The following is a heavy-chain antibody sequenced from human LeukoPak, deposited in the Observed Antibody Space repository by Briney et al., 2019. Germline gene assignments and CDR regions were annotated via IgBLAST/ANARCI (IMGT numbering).Heavy chain of an antibody. Sequence: SETLSLTCAVYGGSFSGYYWSWIRQPPGKGLEWIGEIYHSGSTNYNPSLKSRVTISVDTSKNQFSLKLSSVTAADTAVYYCAREGGLIAVANYFDYWGQGTLVTVSS. V-gene: IGHV4-34*01. J-gene: IGHJ4*02. CDR2: IYHSGST. D-gene: IGHD6-19*01. CDR1: GGSFSGYY. CDR3: AREGGLIAVANYFDY.